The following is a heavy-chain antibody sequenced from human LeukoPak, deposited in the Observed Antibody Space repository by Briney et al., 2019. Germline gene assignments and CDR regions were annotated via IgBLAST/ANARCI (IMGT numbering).Heavy chain of an antibody. CDR2: INHSGST. CDR3: AREYSSGWSTGGAFDI. CDR1: GGSFSGYY. Sequence: SETLSLTCAVYGGSFSGYYWSWIRQPPGKGLEWIGEINHSGSTNYNPSLKSHVTISVDTSKHQFSLKLSSVTAADTAVYYCAREYSSGWSTGGAFDIWGQGTMVTVSS. D-gene: IGHD6-19*01. V-gene: IGHV4-34*01. J-gene: IGHJ3*02.